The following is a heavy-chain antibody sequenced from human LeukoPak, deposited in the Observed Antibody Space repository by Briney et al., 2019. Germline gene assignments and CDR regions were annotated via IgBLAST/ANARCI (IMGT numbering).Heavy chain of an antibody. Sequence: SETLSLTCTVSGGSISSYYWSWIRQPPGKGPEWIGYIYYSGSTNYNPSLKSRVTISVDTSKNQFSLKLSSVTAADTAVYYCARVRAPPRGFGDFYGMDVWGQGTTVTVSS. CDR2: IYYSGST. V-gene: IGHV4-59*01. J-gene: IGHJ6*02. D-gene: IGHD3-10*01. CDR1: GGSISSYY. CDR3: ARVRAPPRGFGDFYGMDV.